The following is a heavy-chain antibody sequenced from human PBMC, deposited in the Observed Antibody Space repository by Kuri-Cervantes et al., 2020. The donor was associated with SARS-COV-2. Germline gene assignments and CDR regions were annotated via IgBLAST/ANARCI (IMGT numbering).Heavy chain of an antibody. CDR3: ARGERMVYANYYMDV. J-gene: IGHJ6*03. Sequence: GESLKISCTASGFTSTNHAMSWVRQAPGKGLEWVSVIPSGGNSYYPISVRGRFTISRDNSKNTLYLQMNSLRAEDTAVYYCARGERMVYANYYMDVWGKGTTVTVSS. CDR1: GFTSTNHA. D-gene: IGHD2-8*01. CDR2: IPSGGNS. V-gene: IGHV3-23*03.